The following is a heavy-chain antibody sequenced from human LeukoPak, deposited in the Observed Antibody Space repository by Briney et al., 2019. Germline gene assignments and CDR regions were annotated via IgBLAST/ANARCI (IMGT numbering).Heavy chain of an antibody. CDR3: AKDLSPALDYYDSGGFDP. Sequence: GGSLRLSCAASGFTFSSYAMSWVRQAPGKGLEWVSAISGSGGSTYYADSVKGRFTISRDNSKNTLYLQMNSLRAEDTAVYYCAKDLSPALDYYDSGGFDPWGQGTLVTVSS. CDR2: ISGSGGST. J-gene: IGHJ5*02. CDR1: GFTFSSYA. D-gene: IGHD3-22*01. V-gene: IGHV3-23*01.